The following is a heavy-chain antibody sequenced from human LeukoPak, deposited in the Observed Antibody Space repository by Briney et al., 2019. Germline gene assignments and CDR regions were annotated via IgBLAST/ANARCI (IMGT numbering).Heavy chain of an antibody. J-gene: IGHJ4*02. CDR1: GGSISSYY. V-gene: IGHV4-59*01. D-gene: IGHD1-26*01. Sequence: SETLSLTCTVSGGSISSYYWSWIRQPPGKGLEWIGYIYYSGSTNYNPSLKSRVTISVDTSKNQFSLKLSSVTAADTAVYYCAAALVGALDYWGQGTLVTVSS. CDR3: AAALVGALDY. CDR2: IYYSGST.